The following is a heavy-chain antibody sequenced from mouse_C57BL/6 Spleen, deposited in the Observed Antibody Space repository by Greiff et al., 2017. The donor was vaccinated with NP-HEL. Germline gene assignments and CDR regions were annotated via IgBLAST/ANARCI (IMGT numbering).Heavy chain of an antibody. J-gene: IGHJ2*01. D-gene: IGHD3-2*02. CDR2: IYPGSGNT. V-gene: IGHV1-76*01. CDR1: GYTFTDYY. CDR3: ARQLRLYYFDY. Sequence: QVQLQQSGAELVRPGASVKLSCKASGYTFTDYYINWVKQRPGQGLEWIARIYPGSGNTYYNEKFKGKATLTAEKSSSTAYMQLSSLTSEDSAVYFCARQLRLYYFDYWGQGTTLTVSS.